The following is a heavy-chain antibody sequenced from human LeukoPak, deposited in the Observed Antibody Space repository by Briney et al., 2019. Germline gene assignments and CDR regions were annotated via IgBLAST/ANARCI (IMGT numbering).Heavy chain of an antibody. V-gene: IGHV4-4*07. D-gene: IGHD2-15*01. CDR2: IYTSGST. CDR1: GGSISSYY. J-gene: IGHJ3*02. Sequence: SETLSLTCTVSGGSISSYYWSWIRQPAGKGLEWIGRIYTSGSTNYNPSLKSRVTMSVDTSKNQFSLKLSSVPAADPAVYYCARESLVVVVDAFDIWGQGRMVTVSS. CDR3: ARESLVVVVDAFDI.